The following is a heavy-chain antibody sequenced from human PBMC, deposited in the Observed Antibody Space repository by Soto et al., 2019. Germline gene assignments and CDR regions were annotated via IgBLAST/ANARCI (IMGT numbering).Heavy chain of an antibody. CDR1: GGSVSSGSYY. J-gene: IGHJ4*02. D-gene: IGHD3-22*01. Sequence: KTSETLSLTCTVSGGSVSSGSYYWSWIRQPPGKGLEWIGYIYYSGSTNYNPSLKSRVTISVDTSKNQFSLKLSSVTAADTAVYYCASRRLFFMLDYWGQGTLVTVSS. V-gene: IGHV4-61*01. CDR2: IYYSGST. CDR3: ASRRLFFMLDY.